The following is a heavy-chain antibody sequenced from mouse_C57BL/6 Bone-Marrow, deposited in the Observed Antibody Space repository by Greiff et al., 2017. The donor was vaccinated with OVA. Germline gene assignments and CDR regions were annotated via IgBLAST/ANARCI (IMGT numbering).Heavy chain of an antibody. Sequence: EVKLVESGTVLARPGASVKMSCKTSGYTFTSYWMHWVKQRPGQGLEWIGAIYPGNSDTSYNQKFKGKAKLTAVTSASTAYMELSSLTNEDSAVYYCTRTYSNGAWFAYWGQGTLVTVSA. D-gene: IGHD2-5*01. CDR1: GYTFTSYW. CDR2: IYPGNSDT. CDR3: TRTYSNGAWFAY. J-gene: IGHJ3*01. V-gene: IGHV1-5*01.